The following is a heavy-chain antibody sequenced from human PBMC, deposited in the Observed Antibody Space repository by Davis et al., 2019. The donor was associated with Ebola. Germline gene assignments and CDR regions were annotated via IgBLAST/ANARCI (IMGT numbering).Heavy chain of an antibody. V-gene: IGHV3-23*01. CDR1: GFIFSSYA. CDR3: AKVHHPTTVTTSWFDP. CDR2: ISVRSIT. D-gene: IGHD4-17*01. Sequence: GESLKISCAASGFIFSSYAMSWVRQAPGKGLEWVSSISVRSITYHADSVKGRFIISRDNSKNTLYLQMNSLRAEDTAVYYCAKVHHPTTVTTSWFDPWGQGTLVTVSS. J-gene: IGHJ5*02.